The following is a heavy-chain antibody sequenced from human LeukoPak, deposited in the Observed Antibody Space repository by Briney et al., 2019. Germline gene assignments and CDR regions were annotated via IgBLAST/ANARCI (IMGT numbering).Heavy chain of an antibody. CDR2: ISSSSSYI. V-gene: IGHV3-21*01. D-gene: IGHD1-26*01. J-gene: IGHJ3*01. CDR3: ARDLSIVGAS. Sequence: GGSLRLSCAASGLTFSSYSMNWVRQAPGKGLEWVSSISSSSSYIYYADSVKGRFTISRDNAKNSLYLQMNSLRAEDTAVYYCARDLSIVGASWGQGTMVTVSS. CDR1: GLTFSSYS.